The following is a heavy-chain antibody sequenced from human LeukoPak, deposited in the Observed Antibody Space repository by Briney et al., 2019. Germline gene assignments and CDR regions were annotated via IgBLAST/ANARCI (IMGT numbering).Heavy chain of an antibody. CDR1: GFTFSSYS. D-gene: IGHD1-1*01. V-gene: IGHV3-48*01. Sequence: PGGSLRLSCAASGFTFSSYSMNWVRQAPGKGREWVSYISSSSSTIYYADSVKGRFTISRDNAKNSLYLQMNSLRAEDTAVYYCARDPCGTAWGQGTLVTVSS. CDR2: ISSSSSTI. J-gene: IGHJ5*02. CDR3: ARDPCGTA.